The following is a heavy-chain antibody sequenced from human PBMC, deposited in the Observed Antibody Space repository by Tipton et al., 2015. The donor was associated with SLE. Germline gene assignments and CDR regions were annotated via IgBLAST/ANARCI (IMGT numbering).Heavy chain of an antibody. CDR1: GFTFDDYD. CDR2: INWNGGSI. J-gene: IGHJ3*02. Sequence: SLRLSCAASGFTFDDYDMNWVRQPPGKGLEWVSGINWNGGSIDYADSVKGRFIISRDNSKKTLYLQMNSLRAEDTAVYYCAKDLLLRSGSYEGAFDAFDIWGQGTMVTVSS. V-gene: IGHV3-20*04. D-gene: IGHD1-26*01. CDR3: AKDLLLRSGSYEGAFDAFDI.